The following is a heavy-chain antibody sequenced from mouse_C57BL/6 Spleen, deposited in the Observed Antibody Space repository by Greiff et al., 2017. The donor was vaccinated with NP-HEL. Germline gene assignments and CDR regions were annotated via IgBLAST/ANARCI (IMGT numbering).Heavy chain of an antibody. CDR2: IYPGDGDT. V-gene: IGHV1-80*01. CDR1: GYAFSSYW. CDR3: ARGGTVVAYDY. D-gene: IGHD1-1*01. Sequence: QVQLQHSGAELVKPGASVKISCKASGYAFSSYWMNWVKQRPGKGLEWIGQIYPGDGDTNYNGKFKGKATLTADKSSSTAYMQLSSLTSEDSAVYFCARGGTVVAYDYWGQGTTLTVSS. J-gene: IGHJ2*01.